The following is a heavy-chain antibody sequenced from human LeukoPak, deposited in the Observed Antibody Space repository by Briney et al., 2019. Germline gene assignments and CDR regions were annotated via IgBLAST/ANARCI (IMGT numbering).Heavy chain of an antibody. Sequence: SETLSLTCAVYGGSFSGYYWSWIRQPPGKGLEWIGEINHSGSTNYNPSLKSRVTISVDTSKNQFSLKLSSVTAADTAVYYCVSRWWLPDAFDIWGQGTMVTVSS. V-gene: IGHV4-34*01. CDR1: GGSFSGYY. D-gene: IGHD5-12*01. CDR2: INHSGST. J-gene: IGHJ3*02. CDR3: VSRWWLPDAFDI.